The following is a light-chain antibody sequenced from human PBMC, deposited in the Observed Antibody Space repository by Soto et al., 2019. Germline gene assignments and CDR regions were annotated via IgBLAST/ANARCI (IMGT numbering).Light chain of an antibody. CDR2: KAS. V-gene: IGKV1-5*03. Sequence: DVQMTQSPSTLSASVGDRVTITCRASQSISAWLAWYQQKPGKAPNLLIYKASTLESGVPSRFRGSGSGTEFTLTISSLQPDDFATYYCEQYYSYSSITFGQGTRLEIK. CDR3: EQYYSYSSIT. CDR1: QSISAW. J-gene: IGKJ5*01.